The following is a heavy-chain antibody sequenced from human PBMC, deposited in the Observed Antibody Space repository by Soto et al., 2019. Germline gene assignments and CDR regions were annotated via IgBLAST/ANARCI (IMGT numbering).Heavy chain of an antibody. CDR2: IIPIFGTA. CDR3: ARNYYDSSGYYYVDYYYGMDV. V-gene: IGHV1-69*13. D-gene: IGHD3-22*01. J-gene: IGHJ6*02. Sequence: SVKVSCKASGGTFSSYAISWVRQAPGQGLEWMGGIIPIFGTANYAQKFQGRVTITADESTSTAYMELSSLRSEDTAVYYCARNYYDSSGYYYVDYYYGMDVWGQGTTVTVSS. CDR1: GGTFSSYA.